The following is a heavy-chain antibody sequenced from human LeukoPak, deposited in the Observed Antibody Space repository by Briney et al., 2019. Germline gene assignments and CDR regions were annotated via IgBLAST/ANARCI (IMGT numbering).Heavy chain of an antibody. CDR2: MNPNSGNI. J-gene: IGHJ4*02. V-gene: IGHV1-8*01. Sequence: ASVKVSCKASGYTFTSYDINWVRQATGQGLEWMGWMNPNSGNIGYAQKFQGRVTMTRNTSISTAYMELSSLRSEDTAVYYCARGNLGSGEDDYWGQGTLVTVSS. CDR1: GYTFTSYD. D-gene: IGHD6-19*01. CDR3: ARGNLGSGEDDY.